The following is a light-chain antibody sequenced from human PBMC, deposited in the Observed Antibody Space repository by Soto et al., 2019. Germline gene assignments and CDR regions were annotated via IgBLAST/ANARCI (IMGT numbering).Light chain of an antibody. V-gene: IGKV3-15*01. CDR1: QSVSSN. J-gene: IGKJ1*01. CDR3: QQYNNWPRT. CDR2: GAS. Sequence: EIVMTQSPGTLSVSPGERATLSCRASQSVSSNLAWYQQEPGQAPSLLIYGASTRATGIPARFSGSGSGTEFALTISSLQSEDFAVYYCQQYNNWPRTFGQGTKVDIK.